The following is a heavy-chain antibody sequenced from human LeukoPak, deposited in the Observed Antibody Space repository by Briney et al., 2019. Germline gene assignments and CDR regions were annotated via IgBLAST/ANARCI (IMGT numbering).Heavy chain of an antibody. CDR3: AKLNYDFWSGYYDPNWFDP. CDR1: GFTFNNYW. J-gene: IGHJ5*02. V-gene: IGHV3-23*01. D-gene: IGHD3-3*01. CDR2: ISGSGGST. Sequence: GGSLRLSCAASGFTFNNYWIHWVRQAPGKGLEWVSAISGSGGSTYYADSVKGRFTISRDNSKNTLYLQMNSLRAEDTAVYYCAKLNYDFWSGYYDPNWFDPWGQGTLVTVSS.